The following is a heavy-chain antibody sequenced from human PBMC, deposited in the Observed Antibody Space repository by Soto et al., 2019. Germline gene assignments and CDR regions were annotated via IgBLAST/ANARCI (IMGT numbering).Heavy chain of an antibody. D-gene: IGHD6-13*01. CDR3: ARVLTGSWNWFDP. CDR1: GFTFSSYW. CDR2: INSDGSRT. V-gene: IGHV3-74*01. Sequence: EVQLVESGGGLVQPGESLRLSCAASGFTFSSYWMHWVRQAPGKGLVWVSRINSDGSRTNYADSVKGRFTVSRDNAKNTEYLQMNRLRAEDPALYYCARVLTGSWNWFDPWGQGTLVTVSS. J-gene: IGHJ5*01.